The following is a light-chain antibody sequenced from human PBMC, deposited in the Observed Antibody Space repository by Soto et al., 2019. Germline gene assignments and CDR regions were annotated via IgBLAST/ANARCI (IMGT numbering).Light chain of an antibody. V-gene: IGKV1-8*01. J-gene: IGKJ1*01. CDR2: AAS. Sequence: IQMTPSPSTLSASVGRRVTITCRASQGIVRWLAWYQQKPGKAPELLIDAASTLQSGVPSRFSGSGSGTDFTLTISCLQSEDFATYYCQQYYSFPPTFGQGTKVDI. CDR1: QGIVRW. CDR3: QQYYSFPPT.